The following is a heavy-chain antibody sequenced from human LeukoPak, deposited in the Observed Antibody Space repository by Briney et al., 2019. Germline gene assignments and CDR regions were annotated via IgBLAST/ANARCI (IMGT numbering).Heavy chain of an antibody. D-gene: IGHD3-22*01. CDR1: GGSFSGYY. CDR3: AGVYYDSSQAVD. Sequence: SETLSLTCAVYGGSFSGYYWSWIRQPRGKGLEWIGEINHSGSTNYNPSLKSRVTISVDTSKNQFSLKLSSVTAADTAVHYCAGVYYDSSQAVDWGQGTLVTVSS. V-gene: IGHV4-34*01. J-gene: IGHJ4*02. CDR2: INHSGST.